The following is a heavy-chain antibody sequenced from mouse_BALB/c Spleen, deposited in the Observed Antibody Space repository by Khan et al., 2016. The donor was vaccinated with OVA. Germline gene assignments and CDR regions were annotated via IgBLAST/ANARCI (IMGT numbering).Heavy chain of an antibody. J-gene: IGHJ1*01. V-gene: IGHV3-2*02. Sequence: EVQLQESGPGLVKPSQSLSLTCTVTGYSITSDYAWNWIRQLPGNKLEWMAYISYSGSTGYNPSLKSRVSIPRDSSKNQSVLQLHSVTTEDPATSYAARRLYYGHWYVDVWGAGTPITVSS. D-gene: IGHD1-1*01. CDR3: ARRLYYGHWYVDV. CDR1: GYSITSDYA. CDR2: ISYSGST.